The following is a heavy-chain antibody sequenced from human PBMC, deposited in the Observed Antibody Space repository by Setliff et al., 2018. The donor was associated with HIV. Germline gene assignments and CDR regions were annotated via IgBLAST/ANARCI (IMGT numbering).Heavy chain of an antibody. CDR2: MNPDSGNT. V-gene: IGHV1-8*01. D-gene: IGHD2-15*01. J-gene: IGHJ6*03. CDR3: ARTRSGGSSVYYYYYMDV. Sequence: ASVKVSCKASGYTSTSYDINWVRQATGQGLEWMGWMNPDSGNTGSAQNFQGRLTITWSTSISTAYMELGSLGFDDTAAYFCARTRSGGSSVYYYYYMDVWGQGTAVTVSS. CDR1: GYTSTSYD.